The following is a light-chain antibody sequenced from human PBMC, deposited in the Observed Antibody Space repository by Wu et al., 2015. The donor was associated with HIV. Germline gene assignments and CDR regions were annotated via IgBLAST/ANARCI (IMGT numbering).Light chain of an antibody. V-gene: IGKV3-15*01. CDR1: QSVRNY. J-gene: IGKJ1*01. CDR2: SAS. Sequence: EIVLTQSPDTLSLSPGERAALSCRASQSVRNYLAWYQQKPGQAPRLLIYSASTRATGIPARFSGSGSGTEFTLTIGSLQSEDFALYFCQQYNIWPETFGQGTKVEIK. CDR3: QQYNIWPET.